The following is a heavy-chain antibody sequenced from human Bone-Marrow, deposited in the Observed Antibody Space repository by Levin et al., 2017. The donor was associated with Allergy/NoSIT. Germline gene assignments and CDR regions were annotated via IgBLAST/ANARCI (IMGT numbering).Heavy chain of an antibody. CDR1: GFTARSNY. J-gene: IGHJ4*02. Sequence: PGGSLRLSCAASGFTARSNYMTWVRQAPGKGLEWVAVLYSGDKTYYADSVKGRFTISRDDSKNTLYLQMNSLRAEDTAVYYCARDPGNGYNYGMAHWGQGTLVTVSS. D-gene: IGHD5-24*01. CDR2: LYSGDKT. CDR3: ARDPGNGYNYGMAH. V-gene: IGHV3-53*01.